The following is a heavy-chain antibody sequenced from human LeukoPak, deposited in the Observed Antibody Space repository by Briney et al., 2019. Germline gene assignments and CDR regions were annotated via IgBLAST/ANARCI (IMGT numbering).Heavy chain of an antibody. Sequence: ASVKVSCKASGYTFTGYYMHWVRQAPGQGLEWMGWINPNSGGTNYAQKFQGRVTMTRDTSISTAYMELSRLRSDDTAVYYCARDLGYCSGGSCCEFDYWGQGTLVTVSS. D-gene: IGHD2-15*01. CDR1: GYTFTGYY. CDR3: ARDLGYCSGGSCCEFDY. V-gene: IGHV1-2*02. CDR2: INPNSGGT. J-gene: IGHJ4*02.